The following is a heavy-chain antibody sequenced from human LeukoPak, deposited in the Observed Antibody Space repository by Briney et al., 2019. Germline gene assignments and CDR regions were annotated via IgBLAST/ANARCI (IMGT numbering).Heavy chain of an antibody. CDR3: ARARIAVAGTPGWYFDL. Sequence: PGGSLRLSCAASGFTFSSYSMNWVRQAPGKGLEWVSYISSSSSTIYYADSVKGRFTISRDNAKNSLYLQMNSLRDEDTAVYYCARARIAVAGTPGWYFDLWGRGTLVTVSP. J-gene: IGHJ2*01. V-gene: IGHV3-48*02. CDR2: ISSSSSTI. D-gene: IGHD6-19*01. CDR1: GFTFSSYS.